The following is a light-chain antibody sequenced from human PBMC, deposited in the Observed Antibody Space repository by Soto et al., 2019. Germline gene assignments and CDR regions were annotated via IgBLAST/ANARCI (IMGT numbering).Light chain of an antibody. V-gene: IGKV3-15*01. CDR3: QQYDKWPYT. CDR2: GAF. J-gene: IGKJ2*01. Sequence: EIVLTQSPATLSVSPGERATLSCRTSQSVGGNLAWYQQKPGQAPRLLIYGAFIRAPGFPVTFRGTGSGSEFTLTITSLQSEDGALYYCQQYDKWPYTFGQGTKVDIQ. CDR1: QSVGGN.